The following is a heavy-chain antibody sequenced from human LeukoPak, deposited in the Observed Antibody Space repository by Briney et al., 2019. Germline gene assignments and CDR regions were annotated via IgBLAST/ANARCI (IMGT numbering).Heavy chain of an antibody. V-gene: IGHV4-34*01. J-gene: IGHJ3*02. CDR3: ARDAGATYYRDAFDI. CDR2: INHSGST. D-gene: IGHD1-26*01. CDR1: GGSFSGYY. Sequence: PSETLSLTCAVYGGSFSGYYWSWIRQPPGKGLEWIGEINHSGSTNYNPSLKSRVTMSVDTSKNQFSLKLSSVTAADTAVYYCARDAGATYYRDAFDIWGQGTMVTVSS.